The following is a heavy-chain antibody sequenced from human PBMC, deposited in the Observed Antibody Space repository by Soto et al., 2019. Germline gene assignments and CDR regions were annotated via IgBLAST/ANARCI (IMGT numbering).Heavy chain of an antibody. V-gene: IGHV4-38-2*01. Sequence: PXETLSLTCAVSGYSIGSGLYCGWIQQPPVKGLEWIGTIYRGGITYYNPSLKSRVTISIDTSKNHFSLRLISVTATDTAVYFCAIGNPDWFDHWAQGALVTVSS. CDR2: IYRGGIT. CDR3: AIGNPDWFDH. J-gene: IGHJ5*02. D-gene: IGHD1-1*01. CDR1: GYSIGSGLY.